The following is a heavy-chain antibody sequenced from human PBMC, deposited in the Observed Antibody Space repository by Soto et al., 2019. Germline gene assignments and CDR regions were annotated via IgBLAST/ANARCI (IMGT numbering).Heavy chain of an antibody. CDR3: ARAPIAAAGSYYYYYYMDA. V-gene: IGHV1-2*04. D-gene: IGHD6-13*01. CDR1: GYTFTRYY. J-gene: IGHJ6*03. CDR2: INPNSGGT. Sequence: AASVKVSCKASGYTFTRYYMHWVRQAPGQGLEWMGWINPNSGGTNYAQKFQGWVTMTRDTSISTAYMELSRLRSDDTAVYYCARAPIAAAGSYYYYYYMDAWGKGTTVTVSS.